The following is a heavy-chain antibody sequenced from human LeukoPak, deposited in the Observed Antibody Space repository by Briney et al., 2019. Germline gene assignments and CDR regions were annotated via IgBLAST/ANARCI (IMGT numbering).Heavy chain of an antibody. J-gene: IGHJ3*02. V-gene: IGHV3-7*01. CDR2: IKQDGSEK. D-gene: IGHD6-13*01. CDR3: AGNEVYSSSWYAGRSAFDI. Sequence: GGSLRLSCAASGFTFSSYWMSWVRQAPGKGLEWVANIKQDGSEKYYVDSVKGRFTISRDNAKNSLYLQMNSLRAEDTAVYYCAGNEVYSSSWYAGRSAFDIWGQGTMVTVSS. CDR1: GFTFSSYW.